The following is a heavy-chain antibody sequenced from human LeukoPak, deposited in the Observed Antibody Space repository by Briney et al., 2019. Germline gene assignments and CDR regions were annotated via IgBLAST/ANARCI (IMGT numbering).Heavy chain of an antibody. Sequence: SETLSLTCTVSGGSVTSSITSSYWSWIRQPPGKGLEWIGEINHSGSTNYNPSLKSRVTISVDTSKNQFSLKLSSVTAADTAVYYCARKAAMVFDWFDPWGQGTLVTVSS. CDR1: GGSVTSSITSSY. V-gene: IGHV4-61*01. CDR3: ARKAAMVFDWFDP. J-gene: IGHJ5*02. D-gene: IGHD5-18*01. CDR2: INHSGST.